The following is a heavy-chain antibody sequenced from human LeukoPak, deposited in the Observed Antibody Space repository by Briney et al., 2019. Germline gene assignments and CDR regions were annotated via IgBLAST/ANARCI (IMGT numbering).Heavy chain of an antibody. CDR3: ARHSSLPTAPFDY. CDR1: GGSISSSSYY. V-gene: IGHV4-39*01. J-gene: IGHJ4*02. CDR2: IYYSGST. D-gene: IGHD4-17*01. Sequence: SETLSLTCPVSGGSISSSSYYWGWIRQPPGKGLEWIGSIYYSGSTYYNPSLKSRVTISVDTSKNQFSLKLSSVTAADTAVYYCARHSSLPTAPFDYWGQGTLVTVSS.